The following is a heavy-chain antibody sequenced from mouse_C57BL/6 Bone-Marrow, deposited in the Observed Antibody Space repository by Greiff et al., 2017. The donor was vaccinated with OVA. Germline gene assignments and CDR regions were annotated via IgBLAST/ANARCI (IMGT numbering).Heavy chain of an antibody. V-gene: IGHV1-82*01. CDR2: IYPGDGDT. D-gene: IGHD4-1*01. CDR1: GYAFSSSW. Sequence: VHLVESGPELVKPGASVKISCKASGYAFSSSWMNWVKQRPGKGLEWIGRIYPGDGDTKYNGKFKGKATLTADKSSSTAYMQLSSLTSEDSAVYFCAIWAGWDRDYWGQGTTLTVSS. CDR3: AIWAGWDRDY. J-gene: IGHJ2*01.